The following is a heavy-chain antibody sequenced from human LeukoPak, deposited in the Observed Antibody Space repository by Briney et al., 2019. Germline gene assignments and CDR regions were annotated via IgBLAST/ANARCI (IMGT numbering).Heavy chain of an antibody. V-gene: IGHV1-2*02. CDR3: ARESADYYDSSGYYYLVYYFDY. CDR2: INPNSGGT. D-gene: IGHD3-22*01. J-gene: IGHJ4*02. CDR1: GYTFTCYY. Sequence: ASVKVSCKASGYTFTCYYMHWVRQAPGQGLEWMGWINPNSGGTNYAQKFQGRVTITRDTSISTVYMELSMLRSYDTAVYYCARESADYYDSSGYYYLVYYFDYWGQGTLVTVSS.